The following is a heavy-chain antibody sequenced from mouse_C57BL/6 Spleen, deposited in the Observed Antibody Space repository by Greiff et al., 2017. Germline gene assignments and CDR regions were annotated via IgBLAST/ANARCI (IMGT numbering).Heavy chain of an antibody. D-gene: IGHD2-5*01. V-gene: IGHV3-6*01. CDR3: AKYSNYWYFDV. CDR2: ISYDGSN. CDR1: GYSITSGYY. Sequence: EVQLQQSGPGLVKPSQSLSLTCSVTGYSITSGYYWNWIRQFPGNKLEWMGYISYDGSNHYNPSLKNRISITRDTSKNQFFLKLKSVTTEDTATYYCAKYSNYWYFDVWGTGTTVTVSS. J-gene: IGHJ1*03.